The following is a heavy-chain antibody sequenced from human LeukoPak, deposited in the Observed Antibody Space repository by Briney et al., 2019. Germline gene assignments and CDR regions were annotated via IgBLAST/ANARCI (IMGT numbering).Heavy chain of an antibody. CDR2: ISSSSSYI. J-gene: IGHJ6*03. D-gene: IGHD2-2*01. CDR3: ARDYCSSTSCYEYYYYYYMDV. CDR1: GFTFSSYS. Sequence: GGSLRLSCAASGFTFSSYSMNWVRQAPGKGLEWVSSISSSSSYIYYADSVKGRFTISRDNAKNSLYLQMNSMRAEDTAVYYCARDYCSSTSCYEYYYYYYMDVWGKGTTVTISS. V-gene: IGHV3-21*01.